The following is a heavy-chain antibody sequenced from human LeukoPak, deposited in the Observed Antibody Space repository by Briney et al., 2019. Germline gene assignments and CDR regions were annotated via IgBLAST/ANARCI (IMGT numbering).Heavy chain of an antibody. Sequence: PSETLSLTCTVSGGSISSYYWSWIRQPPGKGLECIGYIYYSGSTNYNPSLKSRVTISVDTSKNQFSLKLSSVTAADTAVYYCARARRDGYKYYFDYWGQGTLVAVSS. J-gene: IGHJ4*02. V-gene: IGHV4-59*08. CDR3: ARARRDGYKYYFDY. D-gene: IGHD5-24*01. CDR1: GGSISSYY. CDR2: IYYSGST.